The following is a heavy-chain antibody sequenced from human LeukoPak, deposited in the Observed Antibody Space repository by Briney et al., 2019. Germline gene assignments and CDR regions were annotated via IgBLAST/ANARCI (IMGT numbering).Heavy chain of an antibody. Sequence: QSGGSLRLSCEASGLSFRSYGMSWVRQAPGKGLEWVSGISGSGDNTYYTDSVKGRFTISRDNSKNTLYLQMNSLRVEDTAVYYCAKCWTSDGVCLNFDHWGQGALVTVSS. D-gene: IGHD2-8*01. CDR3: AKCWTSDGVCLNFDH. CDR1: GLSFRSYG. CDR2: ISGSGDNT. V-gene: IGHV3-23*01. J-gene: IGHJ4*02.